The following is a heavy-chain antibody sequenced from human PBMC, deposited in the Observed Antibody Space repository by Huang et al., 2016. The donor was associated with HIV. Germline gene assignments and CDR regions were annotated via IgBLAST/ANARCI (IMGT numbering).Heavy chain of an antibody. J-gene: IGHJ4*02. CDR2: IRRSSNNL. CDR3: AKDIKGGSSWSGYFDS. V-gene: IGHV3-9*03. CDR1: GFTFDNYA. Sequence: EVQLVETGGGLVQPGRSLRLSCTASGFTFDNYAMHWVRLVPGKVLECVSVIRRSSNNLVYADSLKGRFTISRDNAKNSLYLQMNSLRVEDMAFYYCAKDIKGGSSWSGYFDSWGQGTLVTVSS. D-gene: IGHD6-19*01.